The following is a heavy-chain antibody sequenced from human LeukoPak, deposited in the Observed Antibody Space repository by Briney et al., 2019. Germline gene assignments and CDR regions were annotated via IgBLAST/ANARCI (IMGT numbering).Heavy chain of an antibody. CDR2: IYYSGST. J-gene: IGHJ6*03. CDR3: ASLYRGIFGVVINLSYYYYMDV. Sequence: SETLSLTCTVSGGSISSSSYYWGWIRQPPGKGLEWIGSIYYSGSTYYNPSLKSRVTISVDTSKNQFSLKLSSVTAADTAVYYCASLYRGIFGVVINLSYYYYMDVWGKGTTATVSS. V-gene: IGHV4-39*01. D-gene: IGHD3-3*01. CDR1: GGSISSSSYY.